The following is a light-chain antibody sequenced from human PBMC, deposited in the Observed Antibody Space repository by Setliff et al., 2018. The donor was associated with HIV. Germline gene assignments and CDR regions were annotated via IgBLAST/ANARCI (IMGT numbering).Light chain of an antibody. Sequence: QSVLTQPASVSGSPGQSIIISCTGTSSDVGGYNYVSWYQQHPGKAPELIIYEVTNRPSGVSDRFSGSKSVNTASLTISGLQTEDEADYYCNSYTTSGTRVFGTGTKVTVL. V-gene: IGLV2-14*01. J-gene: IGLJ1*01. CDR3: NSYTTSGTRV. CDR1: SSDVGGYNY. CDR2: EVT.